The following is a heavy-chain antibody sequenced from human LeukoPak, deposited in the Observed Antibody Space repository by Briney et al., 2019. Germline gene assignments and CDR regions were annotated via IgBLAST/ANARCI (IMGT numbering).Heavy chain of an antibody. J-gene: IGHJ4*02. D-gene: IGHD3-3*01. V-gene: IGHV1-46*03. CDR1: GYTFTSYY. CDR2: INPSGGST. Sequence: GASLKVSCKASGYTFTSYYMHWVRQAPGQGLEWMGIINPSGGSTSYAQKFQGRVTMTRDQSTRTVYMELSSLRSEDTAVYYCARDPIYDFWSGPLDYWGQGTLVTVSS. CDR3: ARDPIYDFWSGPLDY.